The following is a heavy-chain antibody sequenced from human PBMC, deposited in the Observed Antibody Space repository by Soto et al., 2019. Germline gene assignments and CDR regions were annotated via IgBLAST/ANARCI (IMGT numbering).Heavy chain of an antibody. CDR2: IYTSGGT. CDR3: ASASRGVLGYYYGMEV. J-gene: IGHJ6*01. V-gene: IGHV4-4*07. Sequence: SETLSFTCTVSAGSISSYYWSLIRQRAGKGLECIWRIYTSGGTNYNPSLKSRVTMSVDTSKNQFSLKLSSVTAAYPAVYYCASASRGVLGYYYGMEVWGPGTTVTLSS. D-gene: IGHD2-15*01. CDR1: AGSISSYY.